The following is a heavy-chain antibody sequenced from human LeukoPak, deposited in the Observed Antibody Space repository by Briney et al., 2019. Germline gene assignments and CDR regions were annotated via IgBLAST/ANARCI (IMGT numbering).Heavy chain of an antibody. V-gene: IGHV3-21*01. D-gene: IGHD6-13*01. Sequence: PGGSLRLSCAASGFTFSSYAMHWVRQAPGKGLEWVSSISSSGSYIYYADSVKGRFTISRDNAKNSLYLQMNSLRAEDTAVYYCARVEEAAAFNPWGQGTLVTVSS. CDR1: GFTFSSYA. CDR3: ARVEEAAAFNP. CDR2: ISSSGSYI. J-gene: IGHJ4*02.